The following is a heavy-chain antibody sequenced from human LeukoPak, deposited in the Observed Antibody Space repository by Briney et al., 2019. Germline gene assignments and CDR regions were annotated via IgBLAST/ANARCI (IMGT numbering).Heavy chain of an antibody. Sequence: SETLSLTCAVYGGSFSGYYWSWIRQPPGKGLELIGEINHSGSTNYNPSLKSRVTISVDTSKNQFSLKLSSVTAADTAVYYCAARYHTAMVDDAFDIWGQGTMVTVSS. J-gene: IGHJ3*02. D-gene: IGHD5-18*01. CDR2: INHSGST. V-gene: IGHV4-34*01. CDR1: GGSFSGYY. CDR3: AARYHTAMVDDAFDI.